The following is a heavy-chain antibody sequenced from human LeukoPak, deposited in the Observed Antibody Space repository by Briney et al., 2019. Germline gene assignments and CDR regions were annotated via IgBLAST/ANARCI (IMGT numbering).Heavy chain of an antibody. J-gene: IGHJ4*02. Sequence: SQTLSHTCAFSGDSVSHNSAAWHWLRQSPPRGLERLGRTYYRSKWYNDYAGSVKSQININPATSKNMFSLHLNSVTPDDTAVYYGARRRSSSVEYDCWGQGTLVTVSS. V-gene: IGHV6-1*01. CDR3: ARRRSSSVEYDC. CDR1: GDSVSHNSAA. D-gene: IGHD6-13*01. CDR2: TYYRSKWYN.